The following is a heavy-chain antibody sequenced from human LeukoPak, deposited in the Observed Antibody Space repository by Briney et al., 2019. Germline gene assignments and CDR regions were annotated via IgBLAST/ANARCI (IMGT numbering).Heavy chain of an antibody. CDR1: GYTFTDHY. CDR3: ARGPSFTDYMDV. D-gene: IGHD1-26*01. Sequence: GASVKVSCKASGYTFTDHYIHWVRQAPGQGLEWMGWINPYIGGTKYAQKFQGRVTLTRDTSFNTVYMELSRLSSDDTAVYYCARGPSFTDYMDVWGKGTTVIISS. V-gene: IGHV1-2*02. J-gene: IGHJ6*03. CDR2: INPYIGGT.